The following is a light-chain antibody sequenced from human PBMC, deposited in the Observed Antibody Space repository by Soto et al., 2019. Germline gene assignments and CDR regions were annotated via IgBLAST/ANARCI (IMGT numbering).Light chain of an antibody. V-gene: IGKV4-1*01. Sequence: DIVMTQSPDSLAVSLGERATINCKSSQSVLYSSNNKNYLAWYQQKPGQPPKLLIYWASTRESGVPDRFSGSGSGTAFTLTISSLQAEDVAVYYCQQYYSTPLTFGGGTNVEIK. CDR3: QQYYSTPLT. J-gene: IGKJ4*01. CDR1: QSVLYSSNNKNY. CDR2: WAS.